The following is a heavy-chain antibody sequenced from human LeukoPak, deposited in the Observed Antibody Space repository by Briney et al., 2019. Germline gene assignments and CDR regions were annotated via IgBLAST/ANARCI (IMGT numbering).Heavy chain of an antibody. D-gene: IGHD6-13*01. V-gene: IGHV3-23*01. CDR1: GFTFSSYA. Sequence: GASLRLSCAASGFTFSSYAMSWVRQAPGKGLEWVSAISGSGGSTYYADSVKGRFTISRDNSKNTLYLQMNGLRVEDTAVYYCTRGVPASSTYYYDYWGQGTLVTVSS. CDR2: ISGSGGST. J-gene: IGHJ4*02. CDR3: TRGVPASSTYYYDY.